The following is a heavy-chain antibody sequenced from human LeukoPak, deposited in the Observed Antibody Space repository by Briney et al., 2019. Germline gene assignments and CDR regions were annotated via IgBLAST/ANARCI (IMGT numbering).Heavy chain of an antibody. Sequence: ASVKVSCKASGYTFTGYYMHWVRQAPGQGLEWMGWINPNSGGTNYAQKFQGRVTMTRDTSTSTAYMELSRLRSDDTAVYYCARVYYDFWSGYDSWGQGTLVTVSS. CDR2: INPNSGGT. V-gene: IGHV1-2*02. CDR3: ARVYYDFWSGYDS. D-gene: IGHD3-3*01. J-gene: IGHJ5*01. CDR1: GYTFTGYY.